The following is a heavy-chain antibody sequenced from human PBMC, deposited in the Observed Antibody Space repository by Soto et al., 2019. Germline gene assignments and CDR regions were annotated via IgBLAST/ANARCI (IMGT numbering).Heavy chain of an antibody. CDR2: ISSNSAYR. D-gene: IGHD6-13*01. J-gene: IGHJ5*02. CDR1: GFTFRSFT. Sequence: PGGSLRLSCAASGFTFRSFTTNWVRQAPGKGLEWVSTISSNSAYRYYTDALRGRFTISRDNAKNSLHLQMNSLRAEDTAVYYCTRDASRDSSARGWFDPWGPGTLVTVSS. V-gene: IGHV3-21*01. CDR3: TRDASRDSSARGWFDP.